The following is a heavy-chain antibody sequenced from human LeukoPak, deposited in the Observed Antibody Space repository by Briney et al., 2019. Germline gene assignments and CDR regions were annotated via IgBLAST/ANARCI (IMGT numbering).Heavy chain of an antibody. D-gene: IGHD3-22*01. J-gene: IGHJ2*01. CDR2: INHSGST. V-gene: IGHV4-34*01. CDR1: GGSFSGYY. Sequence: SETLPLTCAVYGGSFSGYYWSWIRQPPGKGLEWIGEINHSGSTNYNPSLKSRVTISVDTSKNQFSLKLSSVTAADTAVYYCARGLKYYYDSSGHGAPDWYFDLWGRGTLVTVSS. CDR3: ARGLKYYYDSSGHGAPDWYFDL.